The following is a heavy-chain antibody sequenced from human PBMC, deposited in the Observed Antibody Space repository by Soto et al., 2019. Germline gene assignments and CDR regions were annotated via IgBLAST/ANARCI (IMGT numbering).Heavy chain of an antibody. CDR1: GGSINSGGYY. Sequence: QVQLQESGPGLVKPSQTLSLSCTVSGGSINSGGYYWSWIRQHPGKGLEWMEYIYNTGRTDYNPSLESRVTISLDTSKSQFSLQLTSVTAADPAVYYCARLPALTLFRGAFGMDVWGQGTTVTVSS. V-gene: IGHV4-31*03. D-gene: IGHD3-10*01. J-gene: IGHJ6*02. CDR3: ARLPALTLFRGAFGMDV. CDR2: IYNTGRT.